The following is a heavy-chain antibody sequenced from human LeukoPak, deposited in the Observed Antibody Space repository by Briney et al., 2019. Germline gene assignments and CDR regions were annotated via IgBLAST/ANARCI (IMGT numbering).Heavy chain of an antibody. J-gene: IGHJ4*02. Sequence: PGGSLRLSCAASGFTFSSYAMSWVRQAPGKGLEWVSAISGSGGSTYYADSVKGRFTISRDNSKNTLYLQMNSLRAEDTAVYYCAKSAYGGNLWMPVWGGYYFDYWGQGTLVTVSS. V-gene: IGHV3-23*01. CDR2: ISGSGGST. CDR3: AKSAYGGNLWMPVWGGYYFDY. D-gene: IGHD4-23*01. CDR1: GFTFSSYA.